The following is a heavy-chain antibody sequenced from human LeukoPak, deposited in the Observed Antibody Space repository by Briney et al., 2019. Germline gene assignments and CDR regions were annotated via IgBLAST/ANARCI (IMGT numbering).Heavy chain of an antibody. CDR1: GFIFSSYW. V-gene: IGHV3-74*01. J-gene: IGHJ6*02. CDR3: ARGHYYAMDV. Sequence: GGSLRLSCAASGFIFSSYWMHWVRQAPGKGLVWVSRINSDGGSTSYADSVKGRFTIYRDNAKTTLYLQMNSLRAEDTAMYYCARGHYYAMDVWGQGTTVTVSS. CDR2: INSDGGST.